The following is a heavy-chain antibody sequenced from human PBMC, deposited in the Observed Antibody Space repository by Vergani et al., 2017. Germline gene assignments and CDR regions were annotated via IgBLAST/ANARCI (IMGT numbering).Heavy chain of an antibody. V-gene: IGHV3-33*01. CDR1: GFTFNQYG. J-gene: IGHJ5*02. CDR2: TWYDGNKK. Sequence: QVQLVESGGGVVQPGRSLRLSCAASGFTFNQYGMHWVRQAPGKGLEWVAVTWYDGNKKQYADSVKGRFTISRDNSKSTMYLQMNSLRDEYTGVYYCARDLRLPNNRFDPWGQGTLVTVSS. CDR3: ARDLRLPNNRFDP. D-gene: IGHD5-12*01.